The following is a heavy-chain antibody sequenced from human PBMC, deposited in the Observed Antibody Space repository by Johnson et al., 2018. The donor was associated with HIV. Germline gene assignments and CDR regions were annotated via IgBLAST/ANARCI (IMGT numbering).Heavy chain of an antibody. Sequence: VQLVESGGGLIQPGGSLRLSCAASGFTFGSYDMHWVRQATGKGLEWVSGIGTAGDTYYPGSVKGRFTISRENAKNALYLQMNSLRAGDTAVYYCARAGGYSRDAFDIWGQGTMVTVSS. D-gene: IGHD5-24*01. CDR3: ARAGGYSRDAFDI. V-gene: IGHV3-13*01. CDR1: GFTFGSYD. J-gene: IGHJ3*02. CDR2: IGTAGDT.